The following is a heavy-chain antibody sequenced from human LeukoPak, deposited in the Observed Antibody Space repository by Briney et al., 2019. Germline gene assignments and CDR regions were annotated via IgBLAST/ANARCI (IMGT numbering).Heavy chain of an antibody. V-gene: IGHV3-73*01. D-gene: IGHD6-19*01. J-gene: IGHJ4*02. CDR1: GFTFSGSA. Sequence: PGGSLRLSCAASGFTFSGSAMHWVRQASGKGLEWVGRIRSKANSYATAYAASVKGRFTISRDDSKNTAYLQMNSLRAEDTAVYYCARDSGQWLGLSYWGQGTLVTVSS. CDR3: ARDSGQWLGLSY. CDR2: IRSKANSYAT.